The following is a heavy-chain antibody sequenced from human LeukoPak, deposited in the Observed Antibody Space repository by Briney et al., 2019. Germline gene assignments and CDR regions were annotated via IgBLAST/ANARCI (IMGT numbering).Heavy chain of an antibody. Sequence: SVKVSCKASGGTFTSYAISWVRQAPGQGLEWMGRIIPTFGTANYAQKFKGRVTITTDESTSTAYMELSSLRSEDTAVYYCARDLGEMATPNYYYYYMDVWGKGTTVTVSS. V-gene: IGHV1-69*05. D-gene: IGHD5-24*01. CDR1: GGTFTSYA. CDR2: IIPTFGTA. J-gene: IGHJ6*03. CDR3: ARDLGEMATPNYYYYYMDV.